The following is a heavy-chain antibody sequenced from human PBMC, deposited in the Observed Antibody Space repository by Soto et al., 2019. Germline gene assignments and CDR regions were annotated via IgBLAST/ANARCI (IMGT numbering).Heavy chain of an antibody. CDR3: TRAGTSSSWNYFDY. J-gene: IGHJ4*02. CDR1: GFSVGSNY. D-gene: IGHD6-13*01. V-gene: IGHV3-53*01. CDR2: IHSGGNT. Sequence: EVQVVEAGGGLIQPGGSLRLSCAASGFSVGSNYMSWVRQAPGKGLQWVSIIHSGGNTFYADSVRGRFTISRDDSKNTLFLQMNCLRAEHTAVYYCTRAGTSSSWNYFDYWGQGTLVTVSA.